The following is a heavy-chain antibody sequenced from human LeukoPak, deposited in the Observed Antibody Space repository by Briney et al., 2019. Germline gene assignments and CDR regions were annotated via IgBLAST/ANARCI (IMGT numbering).Heavy chain of an antibody. CDR1: GYSFTSYW. D-gene: IGHD2-15*01. Sequence: GESLKISCKGSGYSFTSYWIGWVRQMPGKGLEWMGIIYPGDSDTRYSPSFQGQVAISADKSISTAYLQWRSLKASDTAMYYCARLKGYCSGGSCDAFDIWGQGTMVTVSS. J-gene: IGHJ3*02. CDR2: IYPGDSDT. V-gene: IGHV5-51*01. CDR3: ARLKGYCSGGSCDAFDI.